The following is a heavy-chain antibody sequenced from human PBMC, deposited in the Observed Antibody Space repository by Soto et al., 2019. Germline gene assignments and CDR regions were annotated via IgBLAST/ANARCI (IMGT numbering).Heavy chain of an antibody. CDR1: GFTFSSYA. CDR2: ISYDGSNK. CDR3: ARGGPIAARPPLGVNYYYGMDV. Sequence: GGSLRLSCAASGFTFSSYAMHWVRQAPGKGLEWVAVISYDGSNKYYADSVKGRFTISRDNSKNTLYLQMNSLRAEDTAVYYCARGGPIAARPPLGVNYYYGMDVWGQGTTVTVSS. V-gene: IGHV3-30-3*01. J-gene: IGHJ6*02. D-gene: IGHD6-6*01.